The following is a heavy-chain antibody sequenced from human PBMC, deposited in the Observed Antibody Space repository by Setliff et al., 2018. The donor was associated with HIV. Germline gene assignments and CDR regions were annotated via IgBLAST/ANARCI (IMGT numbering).Heavy chain of an antibody. CDR3: ARQSRLIAVAGGLAFDV. Sequence: PGESLKISCTVSGYMFHTHWIGWVRQMPGKGLEWMGIIYPGDSETRYSPSFEGQVTISADKSVNTIYLHWSTLKPSDTAMYYCARQSRLIAVAGGLAFDVWGQGTLVTVSS. D-gene: IGHD6-19*01. CDR1: GYMFHTHW. V-gene: IGHV5-51*01. J-gene: IGHJ3*01. CDR2: IYPGDSET.